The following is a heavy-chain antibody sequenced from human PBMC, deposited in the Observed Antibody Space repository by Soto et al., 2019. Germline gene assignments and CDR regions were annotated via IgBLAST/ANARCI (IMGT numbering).Heavy chain of an antibody. J-gene: IGHJ3*01. CDR3: ARGSLSTETANALDV. CDR2: MYYSGST. CDR1: GGSISNFY. D-gene: IGHD2-21*02. V-gene: IGHV4-59*01. Sequence: QVQLHESGPGLVKPSETLSLTCTVSGGSISNFYWSWIRQSPGRGLEWIGYGYMYYSGSTYYNPSLESRVTISVDTSKNQISLRLTSVTADDMALYYCARGSLSTETANALDVWGPGTMVTVSS.